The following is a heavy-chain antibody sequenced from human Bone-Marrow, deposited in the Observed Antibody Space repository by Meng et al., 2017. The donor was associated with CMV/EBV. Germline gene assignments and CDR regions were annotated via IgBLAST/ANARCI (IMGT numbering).Heavy chain of an antibody. CDR2: IYSGGSST. CDR3: AKITRPRGIYYYYGMDV. Sequence: GGSLRLSCAASGFTFSSYSMNWVRQAPGKGLEWVSVIYSGGSSTYYADSVKGRFTISRDNSKNTLYLQMNSLRAEDTAVYYCAKITRPRGIYYYYGMDVWGQGTTVTVSS. CDR1: GFTFSSYS. D-gene: IGHD1-26*01. V-gene: IGHV3-23*03. J-gene: IGHJ6*02.